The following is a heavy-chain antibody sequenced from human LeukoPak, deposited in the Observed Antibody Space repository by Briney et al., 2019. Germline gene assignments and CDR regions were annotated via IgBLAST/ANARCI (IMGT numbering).Heavy chain of an antibody. CDR1: GGTFSINA. J-gene: IGHJ3*02. V-gene: IGHV1-69*05. Sequence: ASVKVSCKASGGTFSINAITWVRQAPGQGLEWMGGIIPIPETPKYTQKFQGRVTIATDESTNTAYMELSSLRSEDTAVYYCARDKNSGECVSNSCYGVWPLDICGQGTMITVSS. CDR2: IIPIPETP. CDR3: ARDKNSGECVSNSCYGVWPLDI. D-gene: IGHD2-2*01.